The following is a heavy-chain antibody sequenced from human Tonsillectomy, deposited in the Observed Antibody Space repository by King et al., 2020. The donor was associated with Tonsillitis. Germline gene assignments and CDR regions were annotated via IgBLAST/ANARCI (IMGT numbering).Heavy chain of an antibody. J-gene: IGHJ4*02. D-gene: IGHD6-6*01. CDR3: ARAPYTTSSFYFDF. CDR2: IYSGDST. Sequence: VQLVESGGGLIQPGGSLRLSCVASGFSVSRKYMSWVRQAPGKGLEWGSVIYSGDSTFYANSLKGRFTISRDNSKNTLFLQMNSLRAEDTATYYCARAPYTTSSFYFDFWGQGTLVTVSS. CDR1: GFSVSRKY. V-gene: IGHV3-53*01.